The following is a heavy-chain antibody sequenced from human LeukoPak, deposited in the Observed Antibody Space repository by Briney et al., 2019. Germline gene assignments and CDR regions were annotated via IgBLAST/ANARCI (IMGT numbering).Heavy chain of an antibody. J-gene: IGHJ6*03. CDR2: IYYSGTT. V-gene: IGHV4-39*01. CDR3: ARHLYTSSWRYYYYYMDV. Sequence: SETLSLTCTVSGGSISSTTYYWGWIRQPPGKGLEWIGSIYYSGTTCYNPSLKSRVTISVDSSKNQFSLKMNSVIAADTAVYYCARHLYTSSWRYYYYYMDVWGKGTTVTVSS. D-gene: IGHD6-13*01. CDR1: GGSISSTTYY.